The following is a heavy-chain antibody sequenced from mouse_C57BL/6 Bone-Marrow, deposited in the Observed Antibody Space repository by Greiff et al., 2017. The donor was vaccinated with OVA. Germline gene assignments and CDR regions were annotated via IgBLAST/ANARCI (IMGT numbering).Heavy chain of an antibody. Sequence: QVQLQQPGAELVRPGSSVKLSCKASGYTFTSYWMHWVKQRPIQGLEWIGNIDPSDSETHYNQKFKDKATLTVDKSSSTAYMQLSSLTSEDSAFYYCARRNYGTLDYWGQGTTLTVSS. CDR3: ARRNYGTLDY. CDR2: IDPSDSET. V-gene: IGHV1-52*01. D-gene: IGHD2-1*01. CDR1: GYTFTSYW. J-gene: IGHJ2*01.